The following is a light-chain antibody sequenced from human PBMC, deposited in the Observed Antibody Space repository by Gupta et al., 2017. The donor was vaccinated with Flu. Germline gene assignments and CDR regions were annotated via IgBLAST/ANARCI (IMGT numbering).Light chain of an antibody. J-gene: IGKJ1*01. CDR2: AAS. V-gene: IGKV1-39*01. Sequence: GDTVTMTCRASQTIVIYFNWYQQKPGKAPKLLIYAASSLQSGVPSRFNGSGSGADFTLSISSLQAEDFATYYCQQSHSPPWTFGQGTKVEIK. CDR3: QQSHSPPWT. CDR1: QTIVIY.